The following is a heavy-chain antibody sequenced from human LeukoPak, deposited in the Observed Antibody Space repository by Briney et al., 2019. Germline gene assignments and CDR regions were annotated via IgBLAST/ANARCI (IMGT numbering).Heavy chain of an antibody. CDR1: GGTFSSHD. CDR3: AREPDY. V-gene: IGHV1-69*05. Sequence: SVTVFCKACGGTFSSHDMSWVGQAPGQGVEWVGGIIPILGTANYAQKFQGRVTITTDESTITIYMELSSLRSDDTAVYYCAREPDYWGQGTLVTVSS. CDR2: IIPILGTA. J-gene: IGHJ4*02.